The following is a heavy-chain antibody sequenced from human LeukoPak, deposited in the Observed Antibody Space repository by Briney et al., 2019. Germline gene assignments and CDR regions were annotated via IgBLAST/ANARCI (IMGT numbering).Heavy chain of an antibody. CDR3: ARHGMVAATNYYYYMDV. Sequence: GESLKISCKGSGYSFTGYWIGWVRQMPGKGLEWMGIIYPGDSDTRYSPSFQGQVTISADKSISTAYLQWSSLKASDTAMYYCARHGMVAATNYYYYMDVWGKGTTVTVSS. V-gene: IGHV5-51*01. CDR2: IYPGDSDT. J-gene: IGHJ6*03. D-gene: IGHD6-13*01. CDR1: GYSFTGYW.